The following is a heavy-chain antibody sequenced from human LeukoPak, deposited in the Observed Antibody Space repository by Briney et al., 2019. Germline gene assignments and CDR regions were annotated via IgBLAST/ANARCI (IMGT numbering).Heavy chain of an antibody. J-gene: IGHJ5*02. CDR1: GYTLTELS. D-gene: IGHD3-10*01. V-gene: IGHV1-24*01. CDR2: FDPEDGET. CDR3: ARDRGGGSLTNWFDP. Sequence: ASVKVSCKVSGYTLTELSMHWVRQAPGKGLEWMGGFDPEDGETIYAQKFQGRVTMTEDTSTDTAYMELSRLRSDDTAVYYCARDRGGGSLTNWFDPWGQGTLVTVSS.